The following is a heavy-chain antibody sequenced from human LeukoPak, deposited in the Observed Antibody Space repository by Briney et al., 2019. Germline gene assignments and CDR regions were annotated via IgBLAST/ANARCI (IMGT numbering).Heavy chain of an antibody. J-gene: IGHJ6*03. CDR2: IFYTGST. V-gene: IGHV4-59*08. CDR3: ARRTPTETIAGYYYYYMDV. CDR1: GASISSFY. D-gene: IGHD5-24*01. Sequence: KTSETLSLTCTVSGASISSFYWSWIRQPPGKGLEWIGYIFYTGSTNYNPSLKGRVTMSVDTSKNQFSLNLSSVTAADTAVYFCARRTPTETIAGYYYYYMDVWGKGTTVTVSS.